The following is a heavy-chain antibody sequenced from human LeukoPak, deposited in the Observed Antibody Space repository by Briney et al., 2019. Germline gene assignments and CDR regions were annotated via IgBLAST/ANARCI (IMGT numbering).Heavy chain of an antibody. CDR1: GFTVSSNY. V-gene: IGHV3-53*01. CDR2: IYSGGST. CDR3: AKDEGRFDYYYYGMDV. J-gene: IGHJ6*02. Sequence: GGSLRLSCAASGFTVSSNYMSWVRQAPGKGLECVSVIYSGGSTYYADSVKGRFTISRDNSKNTLYLQMNSLRAEDTAVYYCAKDEGRFDYYYYGMDVWGQGTTVTVSS. D-gene: IGHD3-10*01.